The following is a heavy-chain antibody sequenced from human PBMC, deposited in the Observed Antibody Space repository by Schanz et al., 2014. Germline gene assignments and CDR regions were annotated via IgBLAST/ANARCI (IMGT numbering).Heavy chain of an antibody. D-gene: IGHD2-15*01. CDR1: GFSFSSYA. CDR3: ARKVVGAIGGYYDN. Sequence: EVQLVESGGGLVQPGGSLRLSCAASGFSFSSYAMGWVRQARGKGLEWVSGMNESHSTIYYADSVRGRFTISRDNAENTLFLQMNSLRAEDTAVYYCARKVVGAIGGYYDNWGQGTLVIVSS. J-gene: IGHJ4*02. V-gene: IGHV3-23*04. CDR2: MNESHSTI.